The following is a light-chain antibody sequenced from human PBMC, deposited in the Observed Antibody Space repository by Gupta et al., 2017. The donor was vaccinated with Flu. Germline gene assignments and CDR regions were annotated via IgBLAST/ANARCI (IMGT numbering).Light chain of an antibody. CDR3: QRYHNWLT. CDR2: GAS. V-gene: IGKV3-15*01. J-gene: IGKJ4*01. CDR1: QSVSSN. Sequence: EIVMTQSTATLSVSPGERATLPCRPSQSVSSNLAWYQQKPGQAPRLLIYGASTRATGIPARFSGSGSGTELTLTISRLQSEDFAVYYCQRYHNWLTFGGGTKVEIK.